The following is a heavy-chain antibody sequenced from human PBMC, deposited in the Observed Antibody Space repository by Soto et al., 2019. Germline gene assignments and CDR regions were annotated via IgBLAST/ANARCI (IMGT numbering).Heavy chain of an antibody. D-gene: IGHD3-9*01. CDR3: ARELRYFDWFSRGAFDI. CDR1: GFTVSSNY. J-gene: IGHJ3*02. V-gene: IGHV3-53*01. CDR2: IYSGGIT. Sequence: PGGSLRLSCAASGFTVSSNYMSWVRQAPGKGLEWVSVIYSGGITYYADSVKGRFTISRDNSKNTLYLQMNSLRAEDTAVYYCARELRYFDWFSRGAFDIRGQGTMV.